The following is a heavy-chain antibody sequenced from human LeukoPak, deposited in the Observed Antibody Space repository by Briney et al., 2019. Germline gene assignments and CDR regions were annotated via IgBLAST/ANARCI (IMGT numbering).Heavy chain of an antibody. CDR2: IYYSGST. CDR1: GGSISSYY. V-gene: IGHV4-59*01. J-gene: IGHJ3*02. D-gene: IGHD6-19*01. Sequence: PSETLSLTCTVSGGSISSYYWSWIRQPPGKGLEWIGYIYYSGSTNYNPSLKSRVAIPVDTSKNQFSLKLSSVTAADTAVYYCARGIAVVGRAFDIWGQGTMVTVSS. CDR3: ARGIAVVGRAFDI.